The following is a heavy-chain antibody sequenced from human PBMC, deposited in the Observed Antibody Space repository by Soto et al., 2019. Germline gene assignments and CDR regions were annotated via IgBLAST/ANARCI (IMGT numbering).Heavy chain of an antibody. J-gene: IGHJ4*02. CDR1: GGPIKTGDYY. CDR3: ARAGFSYGHLLF. CDR2: VFYSGAT. D-gene: IGHD3-10*01. Sequence: SETLSLTCNVSGGPIKTGDYYWNWIRQPPGKGLEWIGYVFYSGATNYSPSLKSRAAISMDTPKNQFSLSLTSVTAADTAVYYCARAGFSYGHLLFWGQGIRVTVSS. V-gene: IGHV4-30-4*01.